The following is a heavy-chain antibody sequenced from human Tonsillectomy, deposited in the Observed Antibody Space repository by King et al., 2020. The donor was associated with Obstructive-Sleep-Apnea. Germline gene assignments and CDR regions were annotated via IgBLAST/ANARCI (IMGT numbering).Heavy chain of an antibody. V-gene: IGHV3-30-3*01. CDR2: ISYDGSNK. Sequence: VQLVESGGGVVQPGRSLRLSCAASGFTFSNYAMNWVRQAPGKGLEWVAIISYDGSNKYNADYVKGRFTISRDASKNTLYLQMNSLRAEDTAVYYCARDHGYSYGYIDYYFDYWGQGTLVTVSS. D-gene: IGHD5-18*01. CDR1: GFTFSNYA. CDR3: ARDHGYSYGYIDYYFDY. J-gene: IGHJ4*02.